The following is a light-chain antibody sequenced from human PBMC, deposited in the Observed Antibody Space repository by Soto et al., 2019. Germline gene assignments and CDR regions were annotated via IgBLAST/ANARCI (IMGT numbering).Light chain of an antibody. CDR1: QDVNRY. CDR2: DAS. J-gene: IGKJ3*01. V-gene: IGKV1-33*01. Sequence: DIQMTQSPSSLSASVGDRVTITCQASQDVNRYLNWYHQKPGKAPKLLLYDASNLETGVPSRFSGSGSGTDFTFTISSLQPEDIATYYCQQCYHLPFTFGPGTKVDIK. CDR3: QQCYHLPFT.